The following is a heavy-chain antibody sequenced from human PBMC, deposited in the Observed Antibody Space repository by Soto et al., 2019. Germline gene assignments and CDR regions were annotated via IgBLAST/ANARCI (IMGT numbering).Heavy chain of an antibody. V-gene: IGHV3-30-3*01. CDR1: GFTFSSYA. J-gene: IGHJ3*02. CDR2: ISYDGSNK. CDR3: ARERGPDAFDI. Sequence: LRLSCAASGFTFSSYAMHLVRQAPGKGLEWVAVISYDGSNKYYADSVKGRFTISRDNSKNTLYLQMNSLRAEDTAVYYCARERGPDAFDIWGQGTMVTVSS.